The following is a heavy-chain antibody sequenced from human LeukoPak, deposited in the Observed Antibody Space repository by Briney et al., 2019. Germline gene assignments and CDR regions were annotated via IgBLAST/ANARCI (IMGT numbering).Heavy chain of an antibody. CDR2: ISWNSGSI. CDR1: GFNFSFYA. D-gene: IGHD3-9*01. V-gene: IGHV3-9*01. CDR3: AKGIVSGYPYGMDV. Sequence: GGSLRLSCAASGFNFSFYAVNWVRQAPGKGLEWVSGISWNSGSIGYADSVKGRFTISRDNAKNSLYLQMNSLRAEDTALYYCAKGIVSGYPYGMDVWGQGTTVTVSS. J-gene: IGHJ6*02.